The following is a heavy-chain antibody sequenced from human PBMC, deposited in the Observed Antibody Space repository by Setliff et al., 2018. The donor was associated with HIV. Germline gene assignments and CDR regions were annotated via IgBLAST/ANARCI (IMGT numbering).Heavy chain of an antibody. CDR3: ARGPARAVARPGWLDP. D-gene: IGHD6-19*01. CDR2: INHSGSS. Sequence: SETLSLTCSVYGGSLSDYYWSWIRQPPGKGLEWIGEINHSGSSNYNPSLKSRVTISVDTSKNQLSLKVTSVTAADTAVYYCARGPARAVARPGWLDPWGQGTLVTVSS. V-gene: IGHV4-34*01. CDR1: GGSLSDYY. J-gene: IGHJ5*02.